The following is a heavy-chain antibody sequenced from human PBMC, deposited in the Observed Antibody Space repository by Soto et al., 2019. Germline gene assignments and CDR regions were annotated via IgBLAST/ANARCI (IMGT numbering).Heavy chain of an antibody. V-gene: IGHV4-39*01. Sequence: SETLSLTCTVSGGSISSSSYYWGWIRQPPGKGLEWIGSIYYSGNTYYNPSLKSRVTISVDTSKNQFSLKLSSVTAADMAVYYCVSYYASGSYYPSYYMDVWGKGTTVTVSS. CDR3: VSYYASGSYYPSYYMDV. CDR2: IYYSGNT. J-gene: IGHJ6*03. D-gene: IGHD3-10*01. CDR1: GGSISSSSYY.